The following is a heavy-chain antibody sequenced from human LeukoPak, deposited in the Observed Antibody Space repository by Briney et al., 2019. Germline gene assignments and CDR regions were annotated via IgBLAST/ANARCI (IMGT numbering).Heavy chain of an antibody. J-gene: IGHJ5*02. Sequence: SQTLSLTCTVSGGSISSGSYYWRWLRQPAGKGLEWIGRIYTGGSTNYNPSLKSRITISVDTSKNQFSLKLSSVTAADTAVYYCARNSGYDLNWFDPWGQGTLVTVSS. CDR2: IYTGGST. V-gene: IGHV4-61*02. CDR1: GGSISSGSYY. D-gene: IGHD5-12*01. CDR3: ARNSGYDLNWFDP.